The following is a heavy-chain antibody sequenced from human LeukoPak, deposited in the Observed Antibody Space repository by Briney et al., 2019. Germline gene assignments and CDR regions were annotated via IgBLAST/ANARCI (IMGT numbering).Heavy chain of an antibody. J-gene: IGHJ4*02. CDR1: GFTFNHYA. Sequence: PGGSLRLSCAASGFTFNHYAMHWVRQAPGKGLEWVSLISGDGYSTYYADSVKGRFAISRDNSKNSLYLQMNSLRTEDTALYYCAKGDIVVVTAIPDYWGQGTLVTVSS. D-gene: IGHD2-21*02. V-gene: IGHV3-43*02. CDR3: AKGDIVVVTAIPDY. CDR2: ISGDGYST.